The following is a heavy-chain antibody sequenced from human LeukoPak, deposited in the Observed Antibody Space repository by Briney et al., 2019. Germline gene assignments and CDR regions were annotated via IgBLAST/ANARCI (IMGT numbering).Heavy chain of an antibody. D-gene: IGHD2-2*01. V-gene: IGHV4-34*01. J-gene: IGHJ3*02. CDR2: INHSGST. Sequence: PSETLSLTCAVYGGSFSGYYWSWIRQPPGKGLEWIGEINHSGSTNYNPSLKSRVTISVDTSKNQFSLKLSSVTAADTAVYYCARGLEVQAVMGAFDIWGQGKMVTVFS. CDR3: ARGLEVQAVMGAFDI. CDR1: GGSFSGYY.